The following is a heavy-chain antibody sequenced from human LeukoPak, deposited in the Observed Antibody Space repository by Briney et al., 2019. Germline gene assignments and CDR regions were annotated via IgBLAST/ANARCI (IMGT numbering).Heavy chain of an antibody. CDR2: IYTSGST. CDR3: ILMEYSSSWMRDY. V-gene: IGHV4-4*09. J-gene: IGHJ4*02. Sequence: SETLSLTCAVSGGSISSYYWSWIRRPPGKGLEWIGYIYTSGSTNYNPSLKSRVTISVDTSKNQFSLKLSSVTAADTAVYYCILMEYSSSWMRDYWGQGTLVTVSS. D-gene: IGHD6-13*01. CDR1: GGSISSYY.